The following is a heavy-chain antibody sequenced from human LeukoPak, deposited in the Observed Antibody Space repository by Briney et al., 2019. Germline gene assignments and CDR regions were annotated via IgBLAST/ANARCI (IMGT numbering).Heavy chain of an antibody. CDR2: IDNGGSDT. J-gene: IGHJ5*02. D-gene: IGHD2-15*01. V-gene: IGHV3-74*01. CDR3: TRGEGWHCSGSDCFTHWFDP. Sequence: GGSLRLSCAASGFTFTNYWMHWVRQVPGKGLVWVSRIDNGGSDTSHADSVKGRFTISRDNAKNTLYLQMNSLRAEDTAVYHCTRGEGWHCSGSDCFTHWFDPWGQGTLVTVSS. CDR1: GFTFTNYW.